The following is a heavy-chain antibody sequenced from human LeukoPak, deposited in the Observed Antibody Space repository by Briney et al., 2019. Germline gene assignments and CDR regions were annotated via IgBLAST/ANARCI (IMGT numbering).Heavy chain of an antibody. J-gene: IGHJ6*03. V-gene: IGHV3-21*01. CDR1: GFTFRNYG. Sequence: PGGSLRLSCAASGFTFRNYGMHWVRQAPGRGLEWVSSISSSSSYIYYADSVKGRFTISRDNAKNSLYLQMNSLRAEDTAVYYCARASTQPGYYESDYYYMDVWGKGTTVTVSS. CDR2: ISSSSSYI. D-gene: IGHD3-22*01. CDR3: ARASTQPGYYESDYYYMDV.